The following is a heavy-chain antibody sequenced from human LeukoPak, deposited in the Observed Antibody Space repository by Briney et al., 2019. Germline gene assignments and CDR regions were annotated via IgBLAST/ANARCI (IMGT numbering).Heavy chain of an antibody. J-gene: IGHJ4*02. V-gene: IGHV3-21*01. Sequence: PGGSLRLSCAASGFTFSSYSMNWVRHAPGKGLEWVSSISSSSSYIYYADSVKGRFTISRDNAKNSLYLQMNSLRAEDTAVYYCMVVAATKDSFDYWGQGTLVTVSS. CDR1: GFTFSSYS. CDR2: ISSSSSYI. CDR3: MVVAATKDSFDY. D-gene: IGHD2-15*01.